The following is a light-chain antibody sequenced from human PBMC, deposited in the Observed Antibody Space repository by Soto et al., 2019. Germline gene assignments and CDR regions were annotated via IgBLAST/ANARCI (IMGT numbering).Light chain of an antibody. CDR2: DVS. Sequence: QSALTQPASVSGSPGQTITISCSGTSSDIGAYKYVSWYQQHPGKVPKLIIYDVSDRASGVSNRFSGSKSGNTASLTISGLRPEDEADYYCTAHTTSYTLVLGGGTKLTVL. CDR3: TAHTTSYTLV. J-gene: IGLJ2*01. V-gene: IGLV2-14*03. CDR1: SSDIGAYKY.